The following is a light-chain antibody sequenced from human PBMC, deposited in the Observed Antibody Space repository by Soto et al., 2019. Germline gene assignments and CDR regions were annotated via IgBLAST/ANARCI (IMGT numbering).Light chain of an antibody. Sequence: SYELTQAPSVSVAPGQTASITCGANNIGVRGVHWHQKKPGQAPVLVVYDDDARPSGIPGRFSGSNSGNTATLTITRVEAGDEADYYCQVWDDSRDQQVFGGGTKLTVL. V-gene: IGLV3-21*02. CDR2: DDD. CDR1: NIGVRG. CDR3: QVWDDSRDQQV. J-gene: IGLJ3*02.